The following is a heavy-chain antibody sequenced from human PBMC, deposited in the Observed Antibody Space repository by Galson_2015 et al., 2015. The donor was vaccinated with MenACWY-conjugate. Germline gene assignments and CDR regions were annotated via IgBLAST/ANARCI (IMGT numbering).Heavy chain of an antibody. Sequence: ETLSLTCTVSGGSVSSGGYYWNWIRQPPGKGLEWIGYIYYTGSTNYNPSLKSQVTMLVDTSKNQFSLKLNSVTAADTAVYYCARISLSHYWYFDLWGRGTLVTVSS. J-gene: IGHJ2*01. V-gene: IGHV4-61*08. CDR2: IYYTGST. CDR1: GGSVSSGGYY. CDR3: ARISLSHYWYFDL.